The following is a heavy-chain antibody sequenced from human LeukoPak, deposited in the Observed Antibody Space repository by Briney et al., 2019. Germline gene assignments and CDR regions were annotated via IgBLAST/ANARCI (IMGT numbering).Heavy chain of an antibody. CDR3: AREEIVVVPAATNYYYYGMDV. V-gene: IGHV4-4*07. Sequence: SETLSLTCTVSGGSISSYYWSWIRQPAGKGLEWIGRIYTSGSTNYNPSLKSRVTMSVDTSKNQFSLKLSSVTAADTAVYYCAREEIVVVPAATNYYYYGMDVWGRGTTVTVSS. CDR1: GGSISSYY. J-gene: IGHJ6*02. D-gene: IGHD2-2*01. CDR2: IYTSGST.